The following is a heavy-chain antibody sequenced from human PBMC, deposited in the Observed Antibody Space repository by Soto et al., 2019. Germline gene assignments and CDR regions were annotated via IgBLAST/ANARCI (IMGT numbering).Heavy chain of an antibody. D-gene: IGHD2-21*02. CDR3: ARSVVTATPTRYYYYGMDV. Sequence: GASVKVSCKASGYTFTSYGISWVRQAPGQGLEWMGWISAYNGNTNYAQKLQGRVTMTTDTFTSTAYMELRSLRSDDTAVYYCARSVVTATPTRYYYYGMDVWGQGTTVTVSS. V-gene: IGHV1-18*04. J-gene: IGHJ6*02. CDR1: GYTFTSYG. CDR2: ISAYNGNT.